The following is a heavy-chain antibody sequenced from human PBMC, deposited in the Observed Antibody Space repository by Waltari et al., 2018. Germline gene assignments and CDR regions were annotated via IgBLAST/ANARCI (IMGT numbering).Heavy chain of an antibody. CDR3: ARIQGDYYGSGSYSH. CDR1: GFTFSSYA. Sequence: QVQLVEFGGGVVQPGRSLRLSCAASGFTFSSYAMHWVRQAPGKGLEWVAVISYDGSNKYYADSVKGRFTISRDNSKNTLYLQMNSLRAEDTAVYYCARIQGDYYGSGSYSHWGQGTLVTVSS. V-gene: IGHV3-30-3*01. CDR2: ISYDGSNK. J-gene: IGHJ4*02. D-gene: IGHD3-10*01.